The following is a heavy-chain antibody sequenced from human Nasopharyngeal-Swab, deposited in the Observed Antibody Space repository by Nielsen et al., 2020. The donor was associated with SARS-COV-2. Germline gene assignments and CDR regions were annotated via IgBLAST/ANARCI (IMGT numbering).Heavy chain of an antibody. J-gene: IGHJ5*02. CDR3: ARDLTYGAYWFDP. V-gene: IGHV3-33*01. D-gene: IGHD4/OR15-4a*01. CDR1: GFTVSTHG. CDR2: MWYHGGGE. Sequence: GESLKISCEGSGFTVSTHGMHWVRQPPGKGPEWVAHMWYHGGGENYADSVRGRFTISRDISKNTVYLQMNSLKVEDTAVYFCARDLTYGAYWFDPWSQGTLVTVSS.